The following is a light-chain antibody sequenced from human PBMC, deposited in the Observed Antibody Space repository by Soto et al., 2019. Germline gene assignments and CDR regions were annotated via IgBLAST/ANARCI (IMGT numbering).Light chain of an antibody. Sequence: EIVMTESPAILSVSPGERATLSCRANQSISSNLAWYQQKPGQAPRLLIYGAATRATGIPARFSGSGSGTDFTLTINSLQSEDFAVYFFQMYNNWVGTFGGGTKVDIK. CDR2: GAA. CDR3: QMYNNWVGT. CDR1: QSISSN. V-gene: IGKV3-15*01. J-gene: IGKJ4*01.